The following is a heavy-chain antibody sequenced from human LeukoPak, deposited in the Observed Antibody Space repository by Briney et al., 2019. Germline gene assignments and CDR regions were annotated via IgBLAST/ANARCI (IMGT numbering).Heavy chain of an antibody. CDR2: ISSSSSYI. J-gene: IGHJ4*02. CDR3: ARGDRRDSHFDY. Sequence: PGGSLRLSCAASGFTVSSNYMSWVRQAPGKGLEWVSSISSSSSYIYYADSVKGRFTISRDNAKNSLYLQMNSLRAEDTAVYYCARGDRRDSHFDYWGQGTLVTVSS. V-gene: IGHV3-21*01. CDR1: GFTVSSNY. D-gene: IGHD3-16*02.